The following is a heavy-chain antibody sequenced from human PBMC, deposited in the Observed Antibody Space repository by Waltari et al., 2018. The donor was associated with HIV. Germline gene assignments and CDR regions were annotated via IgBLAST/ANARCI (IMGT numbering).Heavy chain of an antibody. CDR3: AKDYKGYSYGEPFDY. CDR1: GFTFDDYA. V-gene: IGHV3-9*01. J-gene: IGHJ4*02. D-gene: IGHD5-18*01. Sequence: EVQLVESGGGLVQPGRSLRLSCAASGFTFDDYAMHWVRQAPGKGLEWVSGISWNSGSIGYADSVKGRFTISRDNAKNSLYLQMNSLRAEDTALYYCAKDYKGYSYGEPFDYWGQGTLVTVSS. CDR2: ISWNSGSI.